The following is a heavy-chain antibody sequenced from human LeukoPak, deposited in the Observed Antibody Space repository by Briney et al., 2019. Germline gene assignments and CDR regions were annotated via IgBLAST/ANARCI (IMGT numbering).Heavy chain of an antibody. CDR3: ARDSRDAYYYYYMDV. CDR1: GGSISSHY. D-gene: IGHD2-21*02. CDR2: TYYSGST. J-gene: IGHJ6*03. Sequence: SETLSLTCTVSGGSISSHYWSWIRQPPGKGLVWIGYTYYSGSTNYNPSLKSRVTISVDTSKKQFSLKLSPVAAADTAVYYCARDSRDAYYYYYMDVWGKGTTVTVSS. V-gene: IGHV4-59*11.